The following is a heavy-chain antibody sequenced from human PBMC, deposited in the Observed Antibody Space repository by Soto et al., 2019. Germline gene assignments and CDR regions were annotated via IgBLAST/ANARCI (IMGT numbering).Heavy chain of an antibody. CDR2: IYSSEYT. J-gene: IGHJ5*02. V-gene: IGHV4-59*08. CDR3: ARAYYDRSGYAVDP. D-gene: IGHD3-22*01. CDR1: GGSISSYF. Sequence: PSETLSLTCTVSGGSISSYFWSWIRQPPGKGLEWIGYIYSSEYTDYNPSLKSRVTISVDTSKDQFSLQLKSVTAADTAVYYCARAYYDRSGYAVDPWGQGTLVTVSS.